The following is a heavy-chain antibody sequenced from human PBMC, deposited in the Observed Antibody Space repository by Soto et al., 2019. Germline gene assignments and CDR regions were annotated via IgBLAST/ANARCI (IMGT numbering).Heavy chain of an antibody. CDR1: GFTFSSYG. D-gene: IGHD3-10*01. Sequence: GGSLRLSCAASGFTFSSYGMHWVRQAPGKGLEWVAVISYDGSNKYYADSVKGRFTISRDNSKNTLYLQMITLRPEDTAVYYCAKDIKCEDFTYGYFYYGMDVWGQGTTVTVSS. V-gene: IGHV3-30*18. CDR3: AKDIKCEDFTYGYFYYGMDV. J-gene: IGHJ6*02. CDR2: ISYDGSNK.